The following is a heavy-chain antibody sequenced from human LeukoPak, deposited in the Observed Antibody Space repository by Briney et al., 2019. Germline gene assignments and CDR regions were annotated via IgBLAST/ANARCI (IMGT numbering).Heavy chain of an antibody. CDR3: ATDCSSTSCYSRAVLGY. V-gene: IGHV1-18*01. D-gene: IGHD2-2*01. CDR1: GYTFTSYG. J-gene: IGHJ4*02. Sequence: ASVKVSCKASGYTFTSYGVSWVRQAPGQGLEWMGWISAYNGNTNYAQKLQGRVTMTTDASTSTAYMELRSLRSDDTAVYYCATDCSSTSCYSRAVLGYWGQGTPVTVSS. CDR2: ISAYNGNT.